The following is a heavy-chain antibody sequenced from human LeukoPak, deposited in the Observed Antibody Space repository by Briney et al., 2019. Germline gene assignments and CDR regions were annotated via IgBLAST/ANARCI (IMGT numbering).Heavy chain of an antibody. D-gene: IGHD5-12*01. CDR1: GFTFSSYSMN. CDR3: AKSNGYGLIDY. V-gene: IGHV4-59*04. J-gene: IGHJ4*02. Sequence: PGGSLRLSCAASGFTFSSYSMNWVRQAPGKGLEWIGNIYSSGNTYYNASLKSRVTMYIGTSKNQFSLKLSSVTAADTAMYYCAKSNGYGLIDYWGQGTLVTVSS. CDR2: IYSSGNT.